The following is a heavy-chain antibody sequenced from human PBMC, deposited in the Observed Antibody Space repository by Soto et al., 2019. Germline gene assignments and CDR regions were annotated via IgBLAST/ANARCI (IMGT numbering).Heavy chain of an antibody. CDR1: GGSFSGYY. CDR2: INHSGST. V-gene: IGHV4-34*01. D-gene: IGHD2-15*01. Sequence: QVQLQQWGAGLLKPSETLSLTCAVYGGSFSGYYWSWIRQPPGKGLEWIGEINHSGSTNYNPSLKSRVTISVDTSKNQFSLKLRSVTAADTAVYYCVSQSVLAAIFDYWGQGTLVTVSS. CDR3: VSQSVLAAIFDY. J-gene: IGHJ4*02.